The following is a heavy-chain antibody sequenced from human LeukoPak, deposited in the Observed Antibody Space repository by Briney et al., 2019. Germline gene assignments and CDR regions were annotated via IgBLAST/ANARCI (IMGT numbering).Heavy chain of an antibody. D-gene: IGHD6-19*01. CDR2: MNPNSGNT. Sequence: ASVKVSFKASGGTFSSYAISWVRQATGQGLEWMGWMNPNSGNTGYAQKFQGRVTMTRNTSISTAYMELSSLRSEDTAVYYCARGWYSSGWYAIDYWGQGTLVTVSS. J-gene: IGHJ4*02. CDR1: GGTFSSYA. CDR3: ARGWYSSGWYAIDY. V-gene: IGHV1-8*02.